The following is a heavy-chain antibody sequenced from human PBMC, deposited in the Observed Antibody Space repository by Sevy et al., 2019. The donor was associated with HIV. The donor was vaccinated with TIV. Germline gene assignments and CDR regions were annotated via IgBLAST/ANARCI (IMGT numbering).Heavy chain of an antibody. CDR2: INSDGSST. CDR3: ARGSGSYEVWNDAFDI. Sequence: GGSLRLSCAASGFTFSSYWMHWVRQAPGKGLVWVSRINSDGSSTSYAYSVKGRFTISRDNAKNTLYLQMNSLRAEDTAVYYCARGSGSYEVWNDAFDIWGQGTMVTVSS. CDR1: GFTFSSYW. D-gene: IGHD1-26*01. V-gene: IGHV3-74*01. J-gene: IGHJ3*02.